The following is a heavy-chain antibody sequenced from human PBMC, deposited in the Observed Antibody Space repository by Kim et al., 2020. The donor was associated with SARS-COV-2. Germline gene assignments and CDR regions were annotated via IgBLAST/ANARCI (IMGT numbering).Heavy chain of an antibody. Sequence: SETLSHTCTVSGGSISSYYWSWIRQPPGKGLEWIGYIYYSGSTNYNPSLKSRVTISVDTSKNQFSLKLSSVTAADTAVYYCARRQDIVATIRGRQSWYFDLWGRGTLVTVSS. V-gene: IGHV4-59*08. CDR3: ARRQDIVATIRGRQSWYFDL. J-gene: IGHJ2*01. CDR2: IYYSGST. D-gene: IGHD5-12*01. CDR1: GGSISSYY.